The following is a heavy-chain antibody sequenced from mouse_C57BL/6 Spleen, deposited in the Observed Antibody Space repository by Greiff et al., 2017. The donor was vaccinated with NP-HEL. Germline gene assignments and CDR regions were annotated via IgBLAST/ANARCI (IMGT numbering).Heavy chain of an antibody. CDR3: ARDYYGSSYPHYWYFDV. CDR1: GFTFSSYA. J-gene: IGHJ1*03. D-gene: IGHD1-1*01. CDR2: ISDGGSYT. Sequence: EVKLMESGGGLVKPGGSLKLSCAASGFTFSSYAMSWVRQTPEKRLEWVATISDGGSYTYYPDTVKGRFTISRDNAKNNLYLQMSHLKSEDTAMYYCARDYYGSSYPHYWYFDVWGTGTTVTVSS. V-gene: IGHV5-4*01.